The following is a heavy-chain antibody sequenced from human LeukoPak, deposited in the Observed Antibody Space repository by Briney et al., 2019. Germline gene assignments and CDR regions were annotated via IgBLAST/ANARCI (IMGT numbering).Heavy chain of an antibody. CDR1: GFTFGSSW. D-gene: IGHD5-24*01. V-gene: IGHV3-7*01. CDR3: AKDRGWLTFDY. Sequence: PGGSLRLSCAASGFTFGSSWMTWVRQAPGKGLEWVANIKKDGSEKYYVDSVKGRFTISRDNAKNSLYLQMNSLRAEDTAVYYCAKDRGWLTFDYWGRGTLVSVSS. CDR2: IKKDGSEK. J-gene: IGHJ4*02.